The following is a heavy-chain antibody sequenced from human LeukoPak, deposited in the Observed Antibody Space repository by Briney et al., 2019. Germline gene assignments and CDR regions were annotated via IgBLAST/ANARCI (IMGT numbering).Heavy chain of an antibody. CDR3: ARDRDYAFDY. CDR1: EFTISRYW. J-gene: IGHJ4*02. D-gene: IGHD4-17*01. Sequence: GGSLRLSCAASEFTISRYWMHWVRQAPGKGLVWVSNINNDGSITTYADSVKGRFTISRDNAKNSLYLQMDSLRDEDTAVYYCARDRDYAFDYWGQGTLVTVSS. CDR2: INNDGSIT. V-gene: IGHV3-74*01.